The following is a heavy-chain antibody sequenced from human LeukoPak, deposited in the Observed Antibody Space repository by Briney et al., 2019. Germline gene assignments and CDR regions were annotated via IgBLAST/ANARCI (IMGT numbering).Heavy chain of an antibody. V-gene: IGHV1-18*01. J-gene: IGHJ4*02. CDR2: ISAYNGNT. CDR3: ARREGDNTYGYYFDD. CDR1: GYTFTSYG. D-gene: IGHD5-18*01. Sequence: GASVKVSCKASGYTFTSYGISWVRQAPGQGLEWMGWISAYNGNTNYAQKLQGRVTMTTDTSTSTAYMELRSLGSEDTAVYYCARREGDNTYGYYFDDWGQGTLVTVSS.